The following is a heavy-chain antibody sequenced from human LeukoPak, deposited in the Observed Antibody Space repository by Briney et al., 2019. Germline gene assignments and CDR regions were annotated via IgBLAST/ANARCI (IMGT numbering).Heavy chain of an antibody. D-gene: IGHD2-2*01. CDR3: ARGFCGSTNCYQGPFDF. V-gene: IGHV3-15*01. J-gene: IGHJ4*02. Sequence: GGPLRLSCAASGFTFSSAWMTWVRQAPGKGLEWVGHIKNKTNGGTTDYAAPVKGRFIISRDDSKNTLYLQMNSLRTEDTAVYYCARGFCGSTNCYQGPFDFWGQGTLVTVSS. CDR2: IKNKTNGGTT. CDR1: GFTFSSAW.